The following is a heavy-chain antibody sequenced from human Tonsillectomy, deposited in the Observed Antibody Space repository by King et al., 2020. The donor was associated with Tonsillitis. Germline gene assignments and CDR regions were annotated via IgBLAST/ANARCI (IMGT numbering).Heavy chain of an antibody. CDR3: ARVVIFVATYYFDY. V-gene: IGHV4-39*07. J-gene: IGHJ4*02. CDR1: GGSISGSSYY. CDR2: FYYRGST. Sequence: QLQESGPGLVKPSETLSLTCSVSGGSISGSSYYWGWIRQPPGKGLEWIGCFYYRGSTYYNPSLKSRVTISIDTSRNQFSLKLTSVTAADTAVYYCARVVIFVATYYFDYWGQGTLVTVSS. D-gene: IGHD3-10*01.